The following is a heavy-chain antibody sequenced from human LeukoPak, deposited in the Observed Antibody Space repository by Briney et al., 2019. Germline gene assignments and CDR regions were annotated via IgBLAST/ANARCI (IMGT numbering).Heavy chain of an antibody. D-gene: IGHD5-18*01. CDR2: ISGSGGST. V-gene: IGHV3-23*01. Sequence: GGSLRLSCAASGFTFRSYAMHWVRQAPGKGLEWVSAISGSGGSTYYADSVKGRFTISRDNSKNTLYLQMNSLRAEDTAVYYCAKGGGYSYGYDLDYWGQGTLVTVSS. CDR3: AKGGGYSYGYDLDY. J-gene: IGHJ4*02. CDR1: GFTFRSYA.